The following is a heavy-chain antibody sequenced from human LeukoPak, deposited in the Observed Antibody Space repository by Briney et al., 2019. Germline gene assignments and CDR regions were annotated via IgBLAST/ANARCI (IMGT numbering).Heavy chain of an antibody. CDR1: GFTFSGYY. J-gene: IGHJ4*02. Sequence: GGSLRLSCAASGFTFSGYYMSWIRQAPGKGLEWISYITGGSDTIYYADSVKGRFTISRDNAKNSLYLQMNSLRAEDTAVYYCARANYGADYWGQGTLVTVSS. CDR2: ITGGSDTI. D-gene: IGHD3-10*01. V-gene: IGHV3-11*01. CDR3: ARANYGADY.